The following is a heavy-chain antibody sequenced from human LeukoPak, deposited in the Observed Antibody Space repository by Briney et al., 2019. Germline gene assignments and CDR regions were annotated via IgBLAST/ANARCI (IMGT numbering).Heavy chain of an antibody. CDR1: GGSIGSGSYY. Sequence: SETLSLTCTVSGGSIGSGSYYWGWIRQPPGKGLEWIGSIYYSGSTYYNPSLKSRVTISVDTSKNQFSLKLSSVTAADTAVYYCARHGGTTGIDAFDIWGQGTMVTVSS. CDR3: ARHGGTTGIDAFDI. CDR2: IYYSGST. D-gene: IGHD1-1*01. V-gene: IGHV4-39*01. J-gene: IGHJ3*02.